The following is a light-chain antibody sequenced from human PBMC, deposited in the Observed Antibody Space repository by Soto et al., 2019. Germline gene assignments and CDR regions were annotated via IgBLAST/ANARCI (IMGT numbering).Light chain of an antibody. V-gene: IGKV3-15*01. Sequence: EIVMTQSPATLSVFPGERATLSCRASQSISSNLAWYQQKPGQAPRLVIYGASTRATGIPARFSGSGSGTEFTLTISSLQSEDFAVYYCQQYNNWPPAITFGQGTRLEIK. J-gene: IGKJ5*01. CDR3: QQYNNWPPAIT. CDR1: QSISSN. CDR2: GAS.